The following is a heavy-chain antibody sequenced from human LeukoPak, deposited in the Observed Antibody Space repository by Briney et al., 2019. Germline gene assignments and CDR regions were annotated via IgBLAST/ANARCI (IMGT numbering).Heavy chain of an antibody. Sequence: PSDTLSLTCAVSGGSISSGGYYWSWIRQHPGKGLEWIGYIYYSGSTYYNPSLKSRVTISVDTSKNQFSLKLSSVTAADTAVYYCAREASIRSGYYSSYWGQGTLVTVSS. J-gene: IGHJ4*02. V-gene: IGHV4-31*11. CDR1: GGSISSGGYY. CDR3: AREASIRSGYYSSY. D-gene: IGHD3-3*01. CDR2: IYYSGST.